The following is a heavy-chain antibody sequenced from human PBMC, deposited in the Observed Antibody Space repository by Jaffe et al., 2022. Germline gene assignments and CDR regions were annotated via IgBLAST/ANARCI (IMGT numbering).Heavy chain of an antibody. V-gene: IGHV3-15*01. CDR2: IKSKTDGGTT. CDR1: GFTFSNAW. J-gene: IGHJ3*02. D-gene: IGHD1-20*01. CDR3: TTDSLLTGIPPFDI. Sequence: EVQLVESGGGLVKPGGSLRLSCAASGFTFSNAWMSWVRQAPGKGLEWVGRIKSKTDGGTTDYAAPVKGRFTISRDDSKNTLYLQMNSLKTEDTAVYYCTTDSLLTGIPPFDIWGQGTMVTVSS.